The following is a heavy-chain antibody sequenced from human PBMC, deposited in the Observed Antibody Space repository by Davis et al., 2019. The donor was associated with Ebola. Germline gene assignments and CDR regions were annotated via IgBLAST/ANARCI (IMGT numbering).Heavy chain of an antibody. Sequence: GESLKISCAASGFTSTYYYINWVRQAPGKGLEWVGRTKNKAAGHVTEYAASVRGRFIISREESENSVCLQMNSVKSADTGVYYCVTEGTSSGPDFDHWGQGTLVTVSS. CDR2: TKNKAAGHVT. J-gene: IGHJ4*02. CDR1: GFTSTYYY. D-gene: IGHD3-22*01. V-gene: IGHV3-72*01. CDR3: VTEGTSSGPDFDH.